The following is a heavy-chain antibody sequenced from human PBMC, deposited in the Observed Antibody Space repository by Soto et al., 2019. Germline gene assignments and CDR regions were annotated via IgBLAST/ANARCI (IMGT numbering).Heavy chain of an antibody. Sequence: QVQLVQSGAEVKKPGSSVKVSCKASGGTFSSYAISWVRQAPGQGLEWMGGIIPIFGTANYAQKFQGRVTITADESTSTAYMELSSLRSEDTAVYYCASMTTVTTFCYYYGMDVWGQGTTVTVSS. CDR2: IIPIFGTA. V-gene: IGHV1-69*01. CDR3: ASMTTVTTFCYYYGMDV. D-gene: IGHD4-17*01. CDR1: GGTFSSYA. J-gene: IGHJ6*02.